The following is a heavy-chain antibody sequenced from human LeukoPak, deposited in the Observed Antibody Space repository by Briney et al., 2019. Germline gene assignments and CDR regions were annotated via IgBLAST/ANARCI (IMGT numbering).Heavy chain of an antibody. CDR3: ARDLGSSPSNYYYGMDV. CDR2: INPNSGGT. J-gene: IGHJ6*02. CDR1: GYTFTDYY. D-gene: IGHD6-6*01. V-gene: IGHV1-2*02. Sequence: ASVKVSCKASGYTFTDYYMHWVRQAPGQGLEWMGWINPNSGGTNYAQKFQGRVTMTRDTSISTAYMELSRLRSDDTAVYYCARDLGSSPSNYYYGMDVWGQGTTVTVSS.